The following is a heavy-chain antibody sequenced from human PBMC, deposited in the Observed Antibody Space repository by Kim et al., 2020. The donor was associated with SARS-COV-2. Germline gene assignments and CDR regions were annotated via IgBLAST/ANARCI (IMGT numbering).Heavy chain of an antibody. CDR1: GGSISSSSYY. CDR2: IYYSGST. D-gene: IGHD6-13*01. J-gene: IGHJ5*02. Sequence: SETLSLTCTVSGGSISSSSYYWGWIRQPPGKGLEWIGSIYYSGSTYYNPSLKSRVTISVDTSKNQFSLKLSSVTAADTAVYYCARGGGQQLPNNWFDPWGQGTLVTVSS. V-gene: IGHV4-39*07. CDR3: ARGGGQQLPNNWFDP.